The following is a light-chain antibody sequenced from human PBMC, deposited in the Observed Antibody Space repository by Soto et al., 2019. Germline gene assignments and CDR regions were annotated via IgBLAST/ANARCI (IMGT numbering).Light chain of an antibody. J-gene: IGKJ4*01. CDR3: QQVKTYPRT. Sequence: DIPLTQSPSFLSASVGDRVTITCRPSQAVPNDMAWYKQKPGKPPKHLIYEESTVHSEVPSRFSGRKCGTQFSLKIDSLQPEDFATYYCQQVKTYPRTFGGGTKVEIK. CDR1: QAVPND. CDR2: EES. V-gene: IGKV1-9*01.